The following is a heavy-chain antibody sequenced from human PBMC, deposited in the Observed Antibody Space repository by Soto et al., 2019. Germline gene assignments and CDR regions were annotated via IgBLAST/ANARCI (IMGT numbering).Heavy chain of an antibody. J-gene: IGHJ6*02. V-gene: IGHV3-33*01. CDR2: IWYDGSNK. CDR3: ARVLQWLVLDYYYGMYV. CDR1: GFTFSSYG. Sequence: QVQLVESGGGVVQPGRSLRLSCAASGFTFSSYGMHWVRQAPGKGLEWVAVIWYDGSNKYYADSVKGRFTISRDNSKNTLYLQMNSLRAEDTAVYYCARVLQWLVLDYYYGMYVWGQGTTVTVSS. D-gene: IGHD6-19*01.